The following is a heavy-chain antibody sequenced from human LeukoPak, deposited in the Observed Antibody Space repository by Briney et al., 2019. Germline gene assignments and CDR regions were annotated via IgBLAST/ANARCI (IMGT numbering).Heavy chain of an antibody. CDR1: GFTFSSYS. V-gene: IGHV3-48*01. J-gene: IGHJ3*02. D-gene: IGHD5-18*01. CDR2: ISSSSSTI. CDR3: ARDRLWSHDAFDI. Sequence: GGSLRLSCAASGFTFSSYSMNWVRQAPGKGLGWVSYISSSSSTIYYADSVKGRFTISRDNAKNSLYLQMNSLRAEDTAVYYCARDRLWSHDAFDIWGQGTMVTVSS.